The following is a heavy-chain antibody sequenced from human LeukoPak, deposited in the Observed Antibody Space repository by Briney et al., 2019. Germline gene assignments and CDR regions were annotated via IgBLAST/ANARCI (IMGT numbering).Heavy chain of an antibody. V-gene: IGHV4-4*07. J-gene: IGHJ4*02. CDR3: ARGSSGWSPYDY. Sequence: PSETLSLTCTVSGGSISSSYWSWIRQPAGKGLEWIGRISTTGSTNYSPSLKSRVTMSVDTSKNQFSLKLASVTAADTAVYYCARGSSGWSPYDYWGQGTLVTVSS. CDR2: ISTTGST. D-gene: IGHD6-19*01. CDR1: GGSISSSY.